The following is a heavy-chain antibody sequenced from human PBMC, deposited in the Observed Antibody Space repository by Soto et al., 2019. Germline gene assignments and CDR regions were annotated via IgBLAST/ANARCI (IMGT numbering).Heavy chain of an antibody. CDR3: ARDDVLCDGGRCSGIPLDV. CDR1: GFTVSSKY. Sequence: EVQLVESGGGLVQPGGSLRLSCAASGFTVSSKYMTWVRQAPGKGLEWVSLIQSGGTTYCADSVKGSFTISRDTSENTLHLQMDSLRVEDTAVYYFARDDVLCDGGRCSGIPLDVWCKGTPVTFSS. D-gene: IGHD2-15*01. J-gene: IGHJ6*04. V-gene: IGHV3-66*01. CDR2: IQSGGTT.